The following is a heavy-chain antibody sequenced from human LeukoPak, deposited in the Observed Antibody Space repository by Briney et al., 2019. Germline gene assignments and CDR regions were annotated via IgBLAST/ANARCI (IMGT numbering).Heavy chain of an antibody. J-gene: IGHJ4*02. D-gene: IGHD3-22*01. CDR3: ARDSYDSSGYDY. CDR1: GFTVSSNY. CDR2: IYSGGST. Sequence: RGSLRLSCAASGFTVSSNYMSWVRQAPGKGLEWVSVIYSGGSTYYADSVKGRFTISRGNSKNTLYLQMNSLRAEDTAVYYCARDSYDSSGYDYWGQGTLVTVSS. V-gene: IGHV3-66*01.